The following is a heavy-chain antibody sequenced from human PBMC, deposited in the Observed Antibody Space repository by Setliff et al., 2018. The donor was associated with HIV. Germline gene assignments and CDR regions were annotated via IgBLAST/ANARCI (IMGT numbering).Heavy chain of an antibody. CDR2: FDPEYGER. CDR3: VTEKHYFDSSGYSRTSIF. CDR1: GYTRTHLV. D-gene: IGHD3-22*01. Sequence: ASVKVSCKVSGYTRTHLVRHWVRQAPGKGLEWMGNFDPEYGERIYSQKFQGRVTLTEGTSPDTVFMELSSLRFEDTAVYYCVTEKHYFDSSGYSRTSIFWGQGTLVTVSS. V-gene: IGHV1-24*01. J-gene: IGHJ4*02.